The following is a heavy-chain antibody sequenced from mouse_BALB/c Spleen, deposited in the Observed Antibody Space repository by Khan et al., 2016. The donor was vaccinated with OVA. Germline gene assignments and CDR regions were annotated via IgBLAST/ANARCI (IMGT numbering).Heavy chain of an antibody. CDR3: ARHGYYGNYGPYFDV. J-gene: IGHJ1*01. Sequence: QVELKESGPGLVAPSQSLSITCTISGFSLTSYGVHWVRQPPGKGLEWLVVIWSDGHTTYNSALKSRLSISQDNSKSQVSLKMNSLQTDDTAMYYCARHGYYGNYGPYFDVWGAGTTVTVSS. V-gene: IGHV2-6-1*01. CDR2: IWSDGHT. CDR1: GFSLTSYG. D-gene: IGHD2-1*01.